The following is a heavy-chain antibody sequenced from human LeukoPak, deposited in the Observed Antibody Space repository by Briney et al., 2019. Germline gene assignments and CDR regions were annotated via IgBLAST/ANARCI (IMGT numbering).Heavy chain of an antibody. J-gene: IGHJ6*03. CDR2: IYSGGST. V-gene: IGHV3-53*01. CDR3: ARENWNYENFNYYYYMDV. CDR1: GFTVSSTY. Sequence: PGGSLRLSCAASGFTVSSTYMSWVRQAPGKGLEWVSVIYSGGSTYYADSVKGRFTISRDNSKNTLYLQMNSLRAEDTAVYYCARENWNYENFNYYYYMDVWGKGTTVTVSS. D-gene: IGHD1-7*01.